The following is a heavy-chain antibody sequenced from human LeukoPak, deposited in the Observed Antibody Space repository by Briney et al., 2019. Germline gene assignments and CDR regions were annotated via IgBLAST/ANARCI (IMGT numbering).Heavy chain of an antibody. CDR2: MNPNNSNT. V-gene: IGHV1-8*03. J-gene: IGHJ1*01. CDR3: VRAPGAFCSSTRCSTAEYFQH. CDR1: GYPFTGYD. D-gene: IGHD2-2*01. Sequence: ASVKVSCKASGYPFTGYDINWVRQAAGQGLEWMGWMNPNNSNTGYARKFQGRVTITRDTSTNTAYLELTSLISDDTAVYYCVRAPGAFCSSTRCSTAEYFQHWGQGTLVSVSS.